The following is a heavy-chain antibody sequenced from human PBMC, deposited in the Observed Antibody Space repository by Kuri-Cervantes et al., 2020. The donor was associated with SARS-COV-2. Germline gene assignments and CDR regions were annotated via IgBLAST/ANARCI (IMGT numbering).Heavy chain of an antibody. CDR3: ARGRSRITIFGVVISGVGYYFDY. CDR2: INHSGST. V-gene: IGHV4-34*01. D-gene: IGHD3-3*01. CDR1: GGSFSGYY. J-gene: IGHJ4*02. Sequence: SETLSLTCAVYGGSFSGYYWSWIRQPPGKGLEWIGEINHSGSTNYNPSLKSRVTISVDTSKNQFSLKLSSVTAAGTAVYYCARGRSRITIFGVVISGVGYYFDYWGQGTLVTVSS.